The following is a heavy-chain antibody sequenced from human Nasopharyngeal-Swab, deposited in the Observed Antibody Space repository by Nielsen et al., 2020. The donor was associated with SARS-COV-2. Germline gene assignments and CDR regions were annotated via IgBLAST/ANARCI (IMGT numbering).Heavy chain of an antibody. J-gene: IGHJ3*02. CDR2: IDPGDSDA. Sequence: GGSLRLSCKGSGYSFTNNWISWVRQAPGKGVEWMGRIDPGDSDAQYSPSFQGHVTISSDKSISTAYLYWSRLKASDTAMYYCVRLYRRSSSTFDIWGQGTMVTVS. V-gene: IGHV5-10-1*01. CDR1: GYSFTNNW. CDR3: VRLYRRSSSTFDI. D-gene: IGHD4-11*01.